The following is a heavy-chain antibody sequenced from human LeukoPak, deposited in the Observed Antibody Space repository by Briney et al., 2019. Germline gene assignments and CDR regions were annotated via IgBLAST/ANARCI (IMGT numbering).Heavy chain of an antibody. J-gene: IGHJ6*03. Sequence: GASVKVSCKASGYTFTSYGISWVRQAPGQGLEWMGWISAYNGNTNYAQKLQGRVTMTTDTSTSTAYMELRSLRSDDTAAYYCARGSRGWGYYYYYYMDVWGKGTTVTVSS. V-gene: IGHV1-18*01. CDR1: GYTFTSYG. D-gene: IGHD6-19*01. CDR3: ARGSRGWGYYYYYYMDV. CDR2: ISAYNGNT.